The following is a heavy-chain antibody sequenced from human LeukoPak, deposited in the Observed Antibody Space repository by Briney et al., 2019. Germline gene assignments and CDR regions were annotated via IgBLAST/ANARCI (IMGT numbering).Heavy chain of an antibody. J-gene: IGHJ4*02. Sequence: GGSLRLSCAASGFTFSSHYMSWVRQAPGKGLEWVSSISSSSDYIYYADSVKGRFTISRDNSKNTLYLQMNSLRAEDTAVYYCARVLFGELFSYFDYWGQGTLVTVSS. CDR1: GFTFSSHY. CDR2: ISSSSDYI. V-gene: IGHV3-21*01. D-gene: IGHD3-10*02. CDR3: ARVLFGELFSYFDY.